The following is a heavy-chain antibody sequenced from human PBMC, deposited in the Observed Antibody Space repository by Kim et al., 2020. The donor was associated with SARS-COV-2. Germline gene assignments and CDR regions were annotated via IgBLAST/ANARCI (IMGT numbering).Heavy chain of an antibody. CDR3: ARMPRGLINAYSHGD. D-gene: IGHD3-16*01. Sequence: ASVKVSCKASGYTFTDNYIHWVRQAPGQGLEWMGWIIPNSGGTKYAQKFQGRVTMTRDTSISTAYMELSSLKSDDTAVYYCARMPRGLINAYSHGDWGQG. V-gene: IGHV1-2*02. CDR2: IIPNSGGT. J-gene: IGHJ4*02. CDR1: GYTFTDNY.